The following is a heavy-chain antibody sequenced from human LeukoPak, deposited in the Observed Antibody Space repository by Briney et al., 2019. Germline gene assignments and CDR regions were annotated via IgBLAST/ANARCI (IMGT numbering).Heavy chain of an antibody. V-gene: IGHV4-61*01. J-gene: IGHJ4*02. CDR3: ARDAHMVRVKD. D-gene: IGHD3-10*01. CDR1: GGSVSSGSYY. CDR2: IYYSGST. Sequence: SETLSLTCTVSGGSVSSGSYYWSWIRQPPGKGLEWIGYIYYSGSTNYNPPLKSRVTISVDTSKNQFSLKLSSVTAADTAVYYCARDAHMVRVKDWGQGTLVTVSS.